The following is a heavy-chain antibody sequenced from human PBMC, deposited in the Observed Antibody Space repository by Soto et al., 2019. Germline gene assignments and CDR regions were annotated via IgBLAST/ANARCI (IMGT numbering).Heavy chain of an antibody. V-gene: IGHV4-31*03. CDR3: ARVVKGYYFDY. CDR1: GGSISSGGYY. Sequence: SETLSLTCTVSGGSISSGGYYWRWIRQHPGKGLEWIGYIYYSGSTYYNPSLKSRVTISVDTSKNQFSLKLSSVTAADTAVYYCARVVKGYYFDYWGQGTLVTVYS. CDR2: IYYSGST. J-gene: IGHJ4*02. D-gene: IGHD6-6*01.